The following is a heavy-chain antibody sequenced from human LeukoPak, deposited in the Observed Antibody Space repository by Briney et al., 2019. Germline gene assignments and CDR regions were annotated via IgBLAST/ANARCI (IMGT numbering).Heavy chain of an antibody. D-gene: IGHD6-19*01. V-gene: IGHV3-30*02. CDR2: IRYDGSNK. Sequence: GGSLRLSCAASGFTFRSYGMYWVRQAPGKGLEWVAFIRYDGSNKHYADSVKGRFTISRDNSKNTLYLQMNSLRAEDTAVYYCARRSGIAVAGAFDYWGQGTLVTVSS. CDR1: GFTFRSYG. J-gene: IGHJ4*02. CDR3: ARRSGIAVAGAFDY.